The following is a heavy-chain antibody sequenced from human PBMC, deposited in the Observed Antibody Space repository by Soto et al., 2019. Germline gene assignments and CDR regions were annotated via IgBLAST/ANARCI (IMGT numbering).Heavy chain of an antibody. D-gene: IGHD4-17*01. CDR3: AKERDYGDFYFDY. V-gene: IGHV3-9*01. J-gene: IGHJ4*02. CDR2: ISWNSGSI. Sequence: PGGSLRLSCAASGFTFDDYAMHWVRQAPGKGLEWVSGISWNSGSIGYADSVKGRFTISRDNAKNSLYLQMNSLRAEDTALYYCAKERDYGDFYFDYWGQGTLVTVYS. CDR1: GFTFDDYA.